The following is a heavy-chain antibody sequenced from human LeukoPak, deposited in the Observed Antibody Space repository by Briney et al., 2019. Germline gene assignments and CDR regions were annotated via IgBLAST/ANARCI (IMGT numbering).Heavy chain of an antibody. CDR3: ARDRGSSGWYYSFDY. J-gene: IGHJ4*02. Sequence: PGGSLRLSCAASGFTFSNYWMHWVRQAPGKGLVWVSRINGDGNSISYTHSVKGRFTISRDNAKNTVYLQMNSLRAEDTAVYYCARDRGSSGWYYSFDYWGQGTLVTVSS. D-gene: IGHD6-19*01. V-gene: IGHV3-74*01. CDR1: GFTFSNYW. CDR2: INGDGNSI.